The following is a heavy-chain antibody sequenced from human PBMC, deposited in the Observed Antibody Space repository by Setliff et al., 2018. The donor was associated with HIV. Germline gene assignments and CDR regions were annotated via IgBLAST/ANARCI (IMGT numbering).Heavy chain of an antibody. CDR2: INAGNGNT. J-gene: IGHJ6*02. CDR3: ARDFPSPDYSSSWAHLYYHYGMDV. D-gene: IGHD6-13*01. V-gene: IGHV1-3*01. Sequence: ASVKVSCKASGYTFSTYAMHWVRQAPGQRLEWMGWINAGNGNTKYSQKFQGRVTITRDTSASTAYMEVGSLRSEDTAVYYCARDFPSPDYSSSWAHLYYHYGMDVWGQGTTVTVSS. CDR1: GYTFSTYA.